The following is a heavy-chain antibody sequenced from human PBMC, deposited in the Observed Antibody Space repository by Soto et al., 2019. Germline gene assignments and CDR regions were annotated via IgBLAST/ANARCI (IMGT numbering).Heavy chain of an antibody. CDR1: GGSISSSSYY. D-gene: IGHD5-12*01. CDR3: ARHLGVATSWFDP. CDR2: IYYSGST. V-gene: IGHV4-39*01. J-gene: IGHJ5*02. Sequence: SETLSLTCTVSGGSISSSSYYWGWIRQPPGKGLEWIGSIYYSGSTYYNPSLKSRVTISVDTSKNQFSLKLSSVTAADTAVYYCARHLGVATSWFDPWGQGTLVTVSS.